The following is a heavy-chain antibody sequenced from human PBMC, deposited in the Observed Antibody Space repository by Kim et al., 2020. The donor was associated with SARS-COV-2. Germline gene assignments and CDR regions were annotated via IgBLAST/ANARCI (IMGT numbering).Heavy chain of an antibody. Sequence: ASVKVSCKASGYTFTSYGISWVRQAPGQGLEWMGWISAYNGNTNYAQKLQGRVTMTTDTSTSTAYMELRSLRSDDTAVYYCARAPSITRYDFWSGQKEGYFDYWGQGTLVTVSS. CDR2: ISAYNGNT. D-gene: IGHD3-3*01. CDR1: GYTFTSYG. CDR3: ARAPSITRYDFWSGQKEGYFDY. V-gene: IGHV1-18*01. J-gene: IGHJ4*02.